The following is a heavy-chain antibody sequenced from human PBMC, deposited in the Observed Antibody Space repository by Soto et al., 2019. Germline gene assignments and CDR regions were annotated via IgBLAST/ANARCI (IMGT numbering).Heavy chain of an antibody. D-gene: IGHD4-17*01. CDR2: IYSGGST. Sequence: GGSLRLSCAASGFTVSSNYMSWVRQAPGKGLEWVSVIYSGGSTYYADSVKGRFTISRDNSKNTLYLQMNSLRAEDTAVYYCARDEELLYGDYGGRSGAFDIWGQGTMVTVSS. CDR1: GFTVSSNY. CDR3: ARDEELLYGDYGGRSGAFDI. V-gene: IGHV3-66*01. J-gene: IGHJ3*02.